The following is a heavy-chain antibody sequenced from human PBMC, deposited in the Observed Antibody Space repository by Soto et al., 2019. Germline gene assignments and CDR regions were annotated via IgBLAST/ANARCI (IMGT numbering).Heavy chain of an antibody. V-gene: IGHV5-10-1*03. J-gene: IGHJ4*02. Sequence: EVQLVPSGAEVKKPGESLRISCKGSGYSFTSYWISWVRQMPGKGLEWMGRIDPSDSYTNYSPSFQGHVTISADKSISTAYLQWSSLKASDTAMYYCAIFGSGYYPFDYWGQGTLVTVSS. D-gene: IGHD3-22*01. CDR3: AIFGSGYYPFDY. CDR2: IDPSDSYT. CDR1: GYSFTSYW.